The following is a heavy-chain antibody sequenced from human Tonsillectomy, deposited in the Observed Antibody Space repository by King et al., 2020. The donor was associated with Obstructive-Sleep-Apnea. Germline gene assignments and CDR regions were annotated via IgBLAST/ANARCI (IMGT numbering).Heavy chain of an antibody. CDR1: GFTFSSYS. CDR3: AREAERITMVRRVIMRPVSGDY. CDR2: ISSSSSNI. V-gene: IGHV3-21*01. D-gene: IGHD3-10*01. Sequence: VQLVESGGGLVKPGGSLRLSCAASGFTFSSYSMNWVRQAPGKGLEWVSSISSSSSNIYYADSVKGRFTISRDSAKNSLYLQMNSLRAEDTAVYYCAREAERITMVRRVIMRPVSGDYWGQGTLVTVSS. J-gene: IGHJ4*02.